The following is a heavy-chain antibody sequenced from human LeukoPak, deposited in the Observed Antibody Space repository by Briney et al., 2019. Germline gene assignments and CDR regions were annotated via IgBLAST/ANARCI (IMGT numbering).Heavy chain of an antibody. D-gene: IGHD3-22*01. J-gene: IGHJ4*02. CDR1: GLTFSYYW. V-gene: IGHV3-7*01. CDR2: INQDGSEK. CDR3: ATYYYDNTGLI. Sequence: GGSLRLSCAASGLTFSYYWMNWVRQAPGKGLEWVANINQDGSEKYYVDSVKGRFTISRDNAKNSLYLRMNSLRAEDAAVYYCATYYYDNTGLIWGRGTLVTVSS.